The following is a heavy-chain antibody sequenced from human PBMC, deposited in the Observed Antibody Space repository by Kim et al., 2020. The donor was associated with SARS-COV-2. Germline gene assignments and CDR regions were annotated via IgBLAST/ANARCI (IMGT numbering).Heavy chain of an antibody. CDR2: INHSGSI. D-gene: IGHD1-26*01. Sequence: SETLSLTCAVYGGSFSGYYWSWIRQPPGKGLEWIGEINHSGSINSNPSLKSRVTISVDTPKNYFSLKLSSVTAADTAVYYCARGKRVVGATAALRRWFDPWGQGTLVTVSS. V-gene: IGHV4-34*01. CDR3: ARGKRVVGATAALRRWFDP. CDR1: GGSFSGYY. J-gene: IGHJ5*02.